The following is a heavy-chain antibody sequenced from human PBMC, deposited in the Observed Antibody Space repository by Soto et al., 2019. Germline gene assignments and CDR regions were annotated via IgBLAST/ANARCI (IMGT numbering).Heavy chain of an antibody. J-gene: IGHJ1*01. CDR3: ARDSTLAY. CDR2: INISGGGT. CDR1: GYTFTTHY. V-gene: IGHV1-46*01. Sequence: SVKVSCQTSGYTFTTHYMHWVRQAPVQGLEWMGIINISGGGTSYAQKFQGRVTMSRDTSTSTVYMELSSLRSEDTAVYYCARDSTLAYWGQGTLVTVSS.